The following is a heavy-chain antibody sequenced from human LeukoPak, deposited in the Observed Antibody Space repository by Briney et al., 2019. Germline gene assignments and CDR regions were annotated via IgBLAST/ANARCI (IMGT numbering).Heavy chain of an antibody. J-gene: IGHJ3*02. CDR1: GGSISSSSYY. Sequence: SETLSLTCTVSGGSISSSSYYWGWIRQPPGKGLEWIGSIYYSGSTYYNPSLKSRVTISVDTSKKQVYVKLSSVTAADTAVYYCARHSDNIAAGTPHAFDIWGQGTMVTVSS. V-gene: IGHV4-39*01. CDR2: IYYSGST. D-gene: IGHD6-13*01. CDR3: ARHSDNIAAGTPHAFDI.